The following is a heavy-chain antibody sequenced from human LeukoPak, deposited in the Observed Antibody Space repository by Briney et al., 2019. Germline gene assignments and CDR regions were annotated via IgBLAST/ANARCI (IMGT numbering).Heavy chain of an antibody. CDR3: ARERGVVAAAGYFDY. CDR1: GFTFSSYA. V-gene: IGHV3-30-3*01. D-gene: IGHD6-13*01. Sequence: GSLRLSCAASGFTFSSYAMHWVCQAPGKGLEWVAVISYDGSNKYYADSVKGRFTISRDNSKNTLYLQMNSLRAEDTAVYYCARERGVVAAAGYFDYWGQGTLVTVSS. CDR2: ISYDGSNK. J-gene: IGHJ4*02.